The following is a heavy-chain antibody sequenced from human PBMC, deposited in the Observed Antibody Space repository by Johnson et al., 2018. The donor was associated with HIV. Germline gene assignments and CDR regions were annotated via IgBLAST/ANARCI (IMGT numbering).Heavy chain of an antibody. Sequence: QVQLVESGGGVVPPGRSLRLSCAASGFTFSSYAMHWVRQAPGKGLEWVVVISYDGSNKYYADSVKGRFTISRDNSKNTLYLQMNSLKTEDTAGYYCTTDPLYDYVWRSPVRYAFDIWGQGTKFTVSS. CDR3: TTDPLYDYVWRSPVRYAFDI. CDR1: GFTFSSYA. CDR2: ISYDGSNK. J-gene: IGHJ3*02. V-gene: IGHV3-30-3*01. D-gene: IGHD3-16*01.